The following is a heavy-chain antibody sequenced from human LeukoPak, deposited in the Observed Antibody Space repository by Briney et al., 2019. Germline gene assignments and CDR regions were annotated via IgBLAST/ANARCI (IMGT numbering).Heavy chain of an antibody. V-gene: IGHV1-2*02. D-gene: IGHD3-10*01. CDR2: INPNSGGT. Sequence: ASVKVSCKASGYTFTGYYIHWMRQAPGQGLEWMGWINPNSGGTNYAQKFQGRVTMTRDTSISTAYIELNFLRSDDTAVFYCARGDYYGSPKVVAAWGQGTRVTVSS. CDR3: ARGDYYGSPKVVAA. J-gene: IGHJ5*02. CDR1: GYTFTGYY.